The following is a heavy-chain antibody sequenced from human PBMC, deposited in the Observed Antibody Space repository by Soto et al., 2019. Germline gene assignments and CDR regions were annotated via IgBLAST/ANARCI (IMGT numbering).Heavy chain of an antibody. Sequence: QVQLQESGPGLAKPSQTLSLTCSVSGGSISSGAYYWNWIRQHPGTGLEWIGYIYYGGSTYYNPSLKSRVTISVDTSKNQFFLKLSSVTAADTAVYYCARDSVYGGNSGVFDYWGQGTLVTVSS. D-gene: IGHD4-17*01. J-gene: IGHJ4*02. V-gene: IGHV4-31*03. CDR3: ARDSVYGGNSGVFDY. CDR2: IYYGGST. CDR1: GGSISSGAYY.